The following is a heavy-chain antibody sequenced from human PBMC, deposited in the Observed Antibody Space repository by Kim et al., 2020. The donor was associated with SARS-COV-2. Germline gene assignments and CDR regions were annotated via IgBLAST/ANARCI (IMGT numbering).Heavy chain of an antibody. D-gene: IGHD2-8*01. V-gene: IGHV4-34*06. CDR3: SKSLYFDGVCP. CDR1: GGSFRGYY. Sequence: SETLSLTCAVSGGSFRGYYWSWVRKPQGKGLEWIAEINDSGSAKYNPYLKSRVTISLDASRNKYSLTLASVTAADTAFSYCSKSLYFDGVCPWGKGTTV. CDR2: INDSGSA. J-gene: IGHJ6*03.